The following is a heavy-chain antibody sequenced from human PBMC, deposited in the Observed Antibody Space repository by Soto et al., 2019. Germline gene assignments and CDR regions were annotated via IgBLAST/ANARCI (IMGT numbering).Heavy chain of an antibody. D-gene: IGHD2-2*01. V-gene: IGHV4-59*01. CDR3: ASAEYCSSTSCYWSRDYYYYMDV. J-gene: IGHJ6*03. CDR1: GGSISSYY. Sequence: SETLSLTCTVSGGSISSYYWSWIRQPPGKGLEWIGYIYYSGSTNYNPSLKSRVTISVDTSKNQFSLKLSSVTAADTAVYYCASAEYCSSTSCYWSRDYYYYMDVWGKGTTVTVSS. CDR2: IYYSGST.